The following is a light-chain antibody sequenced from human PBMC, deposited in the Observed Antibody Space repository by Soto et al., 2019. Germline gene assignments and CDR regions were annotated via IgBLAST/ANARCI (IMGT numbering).Light chain of an antibody. V-gene: IGLV2-14*01. J-gene: IGLJ3*02. CDR1: SSDVGAYDY. CDR2: EVS. CDR3: SSYTTANTLWV. Sequence: QSVLTQPASVSGSPGQSITISCTGTSSDVGAYDYVSWYQQNPGKAPKLIISEVSDRPSGVSNRFSGSKSGNTASLTISCLNAEDEADYFCSSYTTANTLWVFGGGTKVTVL.